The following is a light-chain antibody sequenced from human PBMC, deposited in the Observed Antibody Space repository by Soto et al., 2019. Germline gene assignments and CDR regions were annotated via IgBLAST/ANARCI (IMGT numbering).Light chain of an antibody. V-gene: IGKV3D-15*01. Sequence: IVMTQSPATLSVSPGETASLSCRASQSAGNFLAWYQQKPGQAPRLLIYYISTRATGIPARFSGSGSGTEFTLTINSLQSEDAAVEYCQPHNRRTLPFAQGTRLEIK. CDR1: QSAGNF. J-gene: IGKJ5*01. CDR3: QPHNRRTLP. CDR2: YIS.